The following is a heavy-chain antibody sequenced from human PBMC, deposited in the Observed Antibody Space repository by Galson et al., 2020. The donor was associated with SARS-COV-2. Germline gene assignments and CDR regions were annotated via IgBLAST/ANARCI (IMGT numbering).Heavy chain of an antibody. CDR2: ISSISIYI. CDR1: GSTFSTSS. V-gene: IGHV3-21*01. D-gene: IGHD3-3*01. CDR3: ARAQLRTVLGVVTEALDALDV. Sequence: TGGSLRLSVAAFGSTFSTSSMNWFRQAPGKALEWVSFISSISIYIYYADSVKGRFTISRDNAKNSLYLQMSSLRAEDTAVYYCARAQLRTVLGVVTEALDALDVWGQGTMVTVSS. J-gene: IGHJ3*01.